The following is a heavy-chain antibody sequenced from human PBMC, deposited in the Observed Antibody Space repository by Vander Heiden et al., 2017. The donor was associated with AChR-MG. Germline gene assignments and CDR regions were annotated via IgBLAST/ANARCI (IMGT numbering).Heavy chain of an antibody. J-gene: IGHJ4*02. CDR1: GGSISSGGYS. V-gene: IGHV4-30-2*01. CDR3: AREGELELGRYFDY. CDR2: IYHSGST. Sequence: QLQLQESGSGLVKPSQTLSLTCAVSGGSISSGGYSWSWIRQPPGKGLEWIGYIYHSGSTYYNPALKSRVTISVDRSKNQISLKLRSVTAADTAVYYCAREGELELGRYFDYWGQGTLVTVSS. D-gene: IGHD1-26*01.